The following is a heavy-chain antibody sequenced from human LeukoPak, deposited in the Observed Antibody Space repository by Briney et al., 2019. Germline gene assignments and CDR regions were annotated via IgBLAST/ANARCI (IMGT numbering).Heavy chain of an antibody. D-gene: IGHD5-12*01. CDR1: GFTFSGYS. Sequence: GGSLRLSCAASGFTFSGYSMNWVRQAPGKGLEWVSALSSSSTYIYYVDSVKGRFTISRDNAKNSLSLQMNSLRAEDTAIYFCARVRRRSSAYDYSDYWGQGTLVTVSA. CDR2: LSSSSTYI. V-gene: IGHV3-21*06. J-gene: IGHJ4*02. CDR3: ARVRRRSSAYDYSDY.